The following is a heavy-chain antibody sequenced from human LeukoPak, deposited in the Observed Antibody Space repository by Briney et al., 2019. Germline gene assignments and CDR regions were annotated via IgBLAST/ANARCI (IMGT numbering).Heavy chain of an antibody. D-gene: IGHD2-2*01. Sequence: SQTLSLTCTVSGGSISSGGYYWSWIRQHPGKGLEWIGYIYYSGSTYYNPSLKSRVTISVDTSKNQFSLKLSSVTAADTAVYYCARRRRYCSSTSCYGGWFDPWGQGTLVTVSS. CDR3: ARRRRYCSSTSCYGGWFDP. J-gene: IGHJ5*02. CDR2: IYYSGST. V-gene: IGHV4-31*03. CDR1: GGSISSGGYY.